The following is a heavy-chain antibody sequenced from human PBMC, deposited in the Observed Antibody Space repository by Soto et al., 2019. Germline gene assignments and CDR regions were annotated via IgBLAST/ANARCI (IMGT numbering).Heavy chain of an antibody. Sequence: GGSLILSCAASGFTFSDYYMSWIRQAPGKGLEWVSYISSSGSTIYYADSVKGRFTISRDNAKNSLYLQMNRLRAEDTAVYYCASTSSGYSLDYWGQGTLVTVSS. CDR1: GFTFSDYY. V-gene: IGHV3-11*01. D-gene: IGHD3-22*01. CDR3: ASTSSGYSLDY. J-gene: IGHJ4*02. CDR2: ISSSGSTI.